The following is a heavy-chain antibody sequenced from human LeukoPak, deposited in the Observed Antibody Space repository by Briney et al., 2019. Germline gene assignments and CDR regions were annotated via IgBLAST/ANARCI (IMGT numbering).Heavy chain of an antibody. Sequence: PGGSLRLSCAASGFTFSDFEMNRVRQAPGKGLEWVSDISRRGSTTYYADSVKGRFTISRDNAKNSLYLQMNSLRVEDTAVYYCARYRPRTTKGGGFDYWGQGTLVTVSS. CDR2: ISRRGSTT. J-gene: IGHJ4*02. V-gene: IGHV3-48*03. D-gene: IGHD2-15*01. CDR3: ARYRPRTTKGGGFDY. CDR1: GFTFSDFE.